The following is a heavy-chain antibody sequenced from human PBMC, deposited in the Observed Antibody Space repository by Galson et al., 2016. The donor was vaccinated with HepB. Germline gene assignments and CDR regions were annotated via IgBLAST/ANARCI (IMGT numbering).Heavy chain of an antibody. CDR2: IYSGGRT. CDR3: ARGPTVTFYGGPTWFDL. Sequence: SLRLSCAVSGFAVNSDYMNWIRQAPGKGLERISVIYSGGRTTYGDSVKGRFTISRDRSKHTLSLQMNSLRAEDTAVYYCARGPTVTFYGGPTWFDLWGQGTVVTVSS. D-gene: IGHD2-21*02. CDR1: GFAVNSDY. V-gene: IGHV3-53*01. J-gene: IGHJ5*02.